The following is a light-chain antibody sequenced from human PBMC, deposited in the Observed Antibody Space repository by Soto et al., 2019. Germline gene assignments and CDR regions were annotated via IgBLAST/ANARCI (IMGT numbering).Light chain of an antibody. V-gene: IGKV3-15*01. CDR2: GAS. J-gene: IGKJ5*01. CDR1: QSVSSN. Sequence: EIVMTQSPATLSVSLGERATLSCRASQSVSSNLAWYQQKPGQAPRLLIYGASTRATGIPARCSGSGSGTEFTLTISSLQSEDFAVHYCQQYNNWPPITFGQGTRLEIK. CDR3: QQYNNWPPIT.